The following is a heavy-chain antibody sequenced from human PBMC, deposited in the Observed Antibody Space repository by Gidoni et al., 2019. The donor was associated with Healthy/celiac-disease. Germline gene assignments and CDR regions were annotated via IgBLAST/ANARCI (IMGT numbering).Heavy chain of an antibody. D-gene: IGHD2-21*02. V-gene: IGHV4-31*03. Sequence: QVQLQESGPGLVKPSQTLSLTCTVSGCSISSGGYYWSWIRQHPGKGLEWIGYIYYSGSTYYNPSLKSRVTISVDTSKNQFSLKLSSVTAADTAVYYCARDPGGDRSGYFDYWGQGTLVTVSS. CDR1: GCSISSGGYY. CDR3: ARDPGGDRSGYFDY. CDR2: IYYSGST. J-gene: IGHJ4*02.